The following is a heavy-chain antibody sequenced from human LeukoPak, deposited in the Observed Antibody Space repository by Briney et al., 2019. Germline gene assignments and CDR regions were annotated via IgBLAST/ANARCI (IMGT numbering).Heavy chain of an antibody. CDR1: GFTFSSYA. CDR3: ARLIGDYGPRGY. Sequence: GGSLRLSCAASGFTFSSYAMSWVRQAPGKGLEWVSAISGSGGSTYYADSVKGRFTISRDNSKNTLYLQMNSLRDEDTAVYYCARLIGDYGPRGYWGQGTLVTVSS. CDR2: ISGSGGST. V-gene: IGHV3-23*01. D-gene: IGHD4-17*01. J-gene: IGHJ4*02.